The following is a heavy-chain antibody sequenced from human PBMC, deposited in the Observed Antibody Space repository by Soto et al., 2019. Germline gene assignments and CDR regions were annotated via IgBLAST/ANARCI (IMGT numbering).Heavy chain of an antibody. D-gene: IGHD3-3*01. CDR3: ARGWSLAV. Sequence: SQTLSLTCDISGDSFSGNTAAWNWFRQAPSRGLEWLGRTYYRSEWNTDYAESVKGRITINADTSKNQFSLQLNSVTPEDTAVYFCARGWSLAVWGQGTTVTVSS. J-gene: IGHJ6*02. CDR1: GDSFSGNTAA. CDR2: TYYRSEWNT. V-gene: IGHV6-1*01.